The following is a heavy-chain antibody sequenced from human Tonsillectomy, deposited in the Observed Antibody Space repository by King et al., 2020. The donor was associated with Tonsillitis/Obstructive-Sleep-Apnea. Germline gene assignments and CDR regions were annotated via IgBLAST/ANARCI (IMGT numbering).Heavy chain of an antibody. J-gene: IGHJ4*02. V-gene: IGHV5-10-1*03. CDR1: GYSFTSYW. Sequence: VQLVESGAEVKKPGESLRISCTGSGYSFTSYWISWVRQMPGKGLEWMGRIDPSDSYTNYSPSFQGHVTISADKSISTAYLQWSSLKAADTAMYYCARLSHSEYYFDYWGQGTLVTVSS. CDR2: IDPSDSYT. CDR3: ARLSHSEYYFDY. D-gene: IGHD3-10*01.